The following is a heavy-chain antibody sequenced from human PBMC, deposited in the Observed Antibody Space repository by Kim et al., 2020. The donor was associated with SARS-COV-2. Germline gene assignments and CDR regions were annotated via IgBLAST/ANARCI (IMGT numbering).Heavy chain of an antibody. D-gene: IGHD1-26*01. CDR3: ARWSESRWAFDI. CDR2: IHYSGNA. V-gene: IGHV4-59*01. CDR1: GASITGYY. J-gene: IGHJ3*02. Sequence: SETLSLTCAVSGASITGYYWNWVRQPPGKGLEWIAYIHYSGNANYNPSLKSRVTTSVDTPKNQFSLKLNSVTAADTAVYYCARWSESRWAFDIWGQGT.